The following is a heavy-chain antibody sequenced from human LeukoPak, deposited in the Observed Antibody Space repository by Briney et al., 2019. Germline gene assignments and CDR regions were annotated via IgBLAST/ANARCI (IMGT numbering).Heavy chain of an antibody. CDR2: MNPNSGNT. CDR3: VTVEYSRSAYYSYFMDV. D-gene: IGHD2/OR15-2a*01. CDR1: GYTFTSYD. Sequence: ASVKVSCKASGYTFTSYDINWVRQATGQGLEWMGWMNPNSGNTGYAQKFQGRVTFTRNTSISTAYMDLSSLRSEDTAVYYCVTVEYSRSAYYSYFMDVWGKGTTVSVSS. J-gene: IGHJ6*03. V-gene: IGHV1-8*03.